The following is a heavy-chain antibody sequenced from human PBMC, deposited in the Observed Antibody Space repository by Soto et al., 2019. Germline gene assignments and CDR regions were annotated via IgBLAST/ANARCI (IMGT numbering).Heavy chain of an antibody. CDR3: AREPLIVVVPAAMVDYYYYGMDV. CDR2: IIPIFGTA. Sequence: SVKVSCKASGGTFSSYAISWVRQAPGQGLEWMGGIIPIFGTANYAQKFQGRVTITADEPTSTAYVELSSLRSEDTAVYYCAREPLIVVVPAAMVDYYYYGMDVWGQGTTVTVSS. V-gene: IGHV1-69*13. CDR1: GGTFSSYA. J-gene: IGHJ6*02. D-gene: IGHD2-2*01.